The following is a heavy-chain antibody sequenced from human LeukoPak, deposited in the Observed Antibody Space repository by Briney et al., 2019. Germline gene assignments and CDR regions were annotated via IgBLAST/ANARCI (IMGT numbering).Heavy chain of an antibody. Sequence: ASVKVSCKASGYTSSSYYMHWVRQGPGQGLEWMGMISPSGGSTTYAQKFQGRVTMTRDTSTSTVSMDLTSLRSEDTAVYYCARGRFGGGDYWGQGTLVTVSS. CDR3: ARGRFGGGDY. CDR1: GYTSSSYY. V-gene: IGHV1-46*01. J-gene: IGHJ4*02. CDR2: ISPSGGST. D-gene: IGHD3-10*01.